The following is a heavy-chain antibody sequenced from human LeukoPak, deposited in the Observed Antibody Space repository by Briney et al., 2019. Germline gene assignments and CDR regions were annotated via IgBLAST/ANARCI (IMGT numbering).Heavy chain of an antibody. J-gene: IGHJ6*03. CDR2: INHSGST. CDR1: GGSFSGYY. CDR3: ARAHYYYYYMDV. Sequence: PSETLSLTCAVYGGSFSGYYWSWIRQPPGKGLEWIGEINHSGSTNYNPSLKSRVTISVDTSKNQFSPKLSSVTAADTAVYYCARAHYYYYYMDVWGKGTTVTVSS. V-gene: IGHV4-34*01.